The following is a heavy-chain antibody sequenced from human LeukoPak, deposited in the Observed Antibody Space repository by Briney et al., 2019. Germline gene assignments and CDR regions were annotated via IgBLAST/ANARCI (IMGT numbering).Heavy chain of an antibody. CDR2: IESKTDGGTT. D-gene: IGHD1-26*01. CDR1: GFTFSNAW. CDR3: TAPIVGTTRLDY. Sequence: GGSLRLSCAASGFTFSNAWMSWVRQAQGKGLEWVGRIESKTDGGTTAYAAPVKGRFTISRDDSKSTLFLQMNSLKTEDTAVYYCTAPIVGTTRLDYWGQGTLVTVSS. J-gene: IGHJ4*02. V-gene: IGHV3-15*04.